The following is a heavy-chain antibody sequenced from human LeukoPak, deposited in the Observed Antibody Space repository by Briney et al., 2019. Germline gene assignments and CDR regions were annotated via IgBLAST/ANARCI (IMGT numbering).Heavy chain of an antibody. V-gene: IGHV4-4*02. D-gene: IGHD3-22*01. Sequence: SGTLSLTCAVSGGSISSSTNWWSWVRQPPGKGLEWIGEIYHSGGTNYNPSLKSRVTISVDTSKNQFSLKLSSVTAADTAVYYCARGGWNKFDYWGQGTLVTVSS. CDR1: GGSISSSTNW. CDR3: ARGGWNKFDY. J-gene: IGHJ4*02. CDR2: IYHSGGT.